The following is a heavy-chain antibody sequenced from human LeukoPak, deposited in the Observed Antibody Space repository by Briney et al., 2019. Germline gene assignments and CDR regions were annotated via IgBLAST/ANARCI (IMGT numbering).Heavy chain of an antibody. V-gene: IGHV3-7*03. Sequence: GGSLRLSCAASGIAFSSYWMNWARQAPGKGLEWVASINHNGNVNYYVDSVKGRFTISRDNAKNSLYLQMSNLRAEDTAVYFCARGGGLDVWGQGATVTVSS. CDR2: INHNGNVN. CDR1: GIAFSSYW. CDR3: ARGGGLDV. J-gene: IGHJ6*02. D-gene: IGHD3-16*01.